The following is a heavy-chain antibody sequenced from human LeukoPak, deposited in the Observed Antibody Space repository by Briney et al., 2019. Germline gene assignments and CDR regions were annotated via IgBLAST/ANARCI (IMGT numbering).Heavy chain of an antibody. D-gene: IGHD3-10*01. V-gene: IGHV4-59*08. J-gene: IGHJ4*02. Sequence: PSETLSLTCTVSGGSISNYYWSWIRQPPGKGLEWIGYMYYSGSTNYNPSLKSRVTISVDTSKNQFSLKLSSVTAADTAVYYCARGYGSGSYYKNYFDYWGQGTLVTVSS. CDR3: ARGYGSGSYYKNYFDY. CDR2: MYYSGST. CDR1: GGSISNYY.